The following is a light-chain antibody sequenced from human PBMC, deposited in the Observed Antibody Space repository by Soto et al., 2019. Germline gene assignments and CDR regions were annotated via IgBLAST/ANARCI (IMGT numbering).Light chain of an antibody. J-gene: IGKJ5*01. CDR1: QTVSSTY. Sequence: VFTQSPGTLSLSPGARATLSCRASQTVSSTYLAWYQQKPGQAPRLLIYGASSRATGIPDRFSDTVSGTDLTLTISRLEPEDCEVYDGQQYGSSPITFGQGTRLEIK. V-gene: IGKV3-20*01. CDR3: QQYGSSPIT. CDR2: GAS.